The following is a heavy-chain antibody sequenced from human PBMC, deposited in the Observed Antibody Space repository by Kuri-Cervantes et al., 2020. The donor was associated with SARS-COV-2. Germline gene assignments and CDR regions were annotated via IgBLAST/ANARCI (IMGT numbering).Heavy chain of an antibody. CDR2: IKSKTDGGTT. J-gene: IGHJ4*02. CDR1: GFTFSSYG. V-gene: IGHV3-15*01. CDR3: TTDGYFDY. Sequence: GESLKISCAASGFTFSSYGMHWVRQAPGKGLEWVGRIKSKTDGGTTDYAAPVKGRFTISRDDSKNTLYLRMNSLKTEDTAVYYCTTDGYFDYWGQGTLVTVSS.